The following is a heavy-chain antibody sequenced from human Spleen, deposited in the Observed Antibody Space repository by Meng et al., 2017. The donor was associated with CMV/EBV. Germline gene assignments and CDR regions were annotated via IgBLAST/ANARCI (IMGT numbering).Heavy chain of an antibody. CDR2: IYYSGST. V-gene: IGHV4-30-4*08. Sequence: LRLSCTVSGGSISSGDYYWSWIRQPPGKGLEWIGYIYYSGSTYYNPSLRSRVTISVDTSKNQFSLKLSSVTAADTAVYYCARRSYSSSSEFDYWGQGTLVTVSS. J-gene: IGHJ4*02. CDR1: GGSISSGDYY. D-gene: IGHD6-6*01. CDR3: ARRSYSSSSEFDY.